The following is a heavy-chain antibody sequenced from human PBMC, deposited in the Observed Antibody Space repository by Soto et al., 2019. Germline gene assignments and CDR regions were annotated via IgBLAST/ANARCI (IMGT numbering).Heavy chain of an antibody. D-gene: IGHD1-26*01. J-gene: IGHJ6*02. CDR3: ASDLVGASDSYGLDV. Sequence: SLRLSCASSGFTFSSYGMHWVRPAPGKGLEWVAVISYDGSNKYYADSVKGRFTISRDNSKNRLYLQMNSLRAEDTAVYYCASDLVGASDSYGLDVWGQGTPVTVSS. CDR1: GFTFSSYG. CDR2: ISYDGSNK. V-gene: IGHV3-30*03.